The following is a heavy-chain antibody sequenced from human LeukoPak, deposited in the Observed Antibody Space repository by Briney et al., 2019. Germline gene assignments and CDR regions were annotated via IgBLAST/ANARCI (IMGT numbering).Heavy chain of an antibody. CDR3: ARVGATLDYFQH. CDR1: GYTFTGYY. J-gene: IGHJ1*01. CDR2: INPNSGGT. Sequence: ASVKLSCKASGYTFTGYYMHWVRQAPGHRLEWMGWINPNSGGTNYAQKFQGRVTMTRDTSISTAYMELSRLRSDDTAVYYCARVGATLDYFQHWGQGTLVSVSS. V-gene: IGHV1-2*02. D-gene: IGHD1-26*01.